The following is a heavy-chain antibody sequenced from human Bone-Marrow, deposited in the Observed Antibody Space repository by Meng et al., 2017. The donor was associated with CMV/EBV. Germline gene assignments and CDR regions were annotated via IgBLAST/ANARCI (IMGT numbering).Heavy chain of an antibody. Sequence: GSVNVSCKDSGYTFPSYDINRVRQATGQGLEWMGWMNPNRGNTGYAQKFQGRVTMTRNTSISTAYMELSSLRSEDTAVYYCARDGTVGASRGVYYYYYGMDVWGQGTTVTISS. CDR3: ARDGTVGASRGVYYYYYGMDV. CDR1: GYTFPSYD. D-gene: IGHD1-26*01. CDR2: MNPNRGNT. V-gene: IGHV1-8*01. J-gene: IGHJ6*02.